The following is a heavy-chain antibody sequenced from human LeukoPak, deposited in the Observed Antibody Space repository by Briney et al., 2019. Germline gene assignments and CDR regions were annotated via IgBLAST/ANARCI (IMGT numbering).Heavy chain of an antibody. CDR1: GFTFSSYA. J-gene: IGHJ6*03. V-gene: IGHV3-21*01. CDR3: ARDRTTMVRDYYYYMDV. CDR2: ISSSSSYI. D-gene: IGHD3-10*01. Sequence: GGSLRLSCAASGFTFSSYAMSWVRQAPGKGLEWVSSISSSSSYIYYADSVKGRFTISRDNAKNSLYLQMNSLRAEDTAVYYCARDRTTMVRDYYYYMDVWGKGTTVTVSS.